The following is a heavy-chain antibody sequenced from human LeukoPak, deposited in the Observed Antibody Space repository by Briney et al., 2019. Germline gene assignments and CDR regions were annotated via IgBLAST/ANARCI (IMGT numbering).Heavy chain of an antibody. Sequence: ASVKVSCKASGYTFTSYAMNWVRQAPGQGLEWMGWINTNTGNPTYAQGFTGRFVFSLDTSVSTAYLQISSLKAEDTAVYYCARYAAMVRGVTSPPNWFDPWGQGTLVTASS. D-gene: IGHD3-10*01. J-gene: IGHJ5*02. CDR3: ARYAAMVRGVTSPPNWFDP. V-gene: IGHV7-4-1*02. CDR1: GYTFTSYA. CDR2: INTNTGNP.